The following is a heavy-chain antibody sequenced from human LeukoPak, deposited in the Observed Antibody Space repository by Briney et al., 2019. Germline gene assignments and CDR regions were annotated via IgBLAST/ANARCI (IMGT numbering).Heavy chain of an antibody. D-gene: IGHD2-15*01. J-gene: IGHJ4*02. CDR1: GGTFSSYA. CDR2: IIPIFGTA. Sequence: SVKVSCKASGGTFSSYAISWVRQAPGQGLEWMGGIIPIFGTANYAQKFQGRVTITADESTSTAYMELSSLRSEDTAVYYCARDESRWWELERYFDYWGQGTLVTVSS. V-gene: IGHV1-69*13. CDR3: ARDESRWWELERYFDY.